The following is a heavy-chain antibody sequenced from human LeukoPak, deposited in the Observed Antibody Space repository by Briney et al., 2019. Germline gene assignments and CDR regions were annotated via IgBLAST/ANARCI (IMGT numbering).Heavy chain of an antibody. Sequence: QPGGSLRLSCAASGFTFSSYAMHWVRQAPGKGLEWVAVISYDGSNKYYADSVKGRFTISRDNTKNSLYLQMNSLIPEDTALYYCAKARDAMDAWGQGTMVTVSS. J-gene: IGHJ6*02. CDR3: AKARDAMDA. CDR1: GFTFSSYA. CDR2: ISYDGSNK. V-gene: IGHV3-30-3*01.